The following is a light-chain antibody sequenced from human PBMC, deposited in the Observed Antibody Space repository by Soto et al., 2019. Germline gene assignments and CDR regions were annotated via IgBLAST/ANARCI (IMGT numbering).Light chain of an antibody. CDR1: QSVSSSY. V-gene: IGKV3-20*01. CDR3: QHYGRSPIT. Sequence: EIVLTQSPATLSLSPGERATLSCRASQSVSSSYLAWYQQKPGQAPRLLIYGASSRATGIPDRFSGSGSGTDFTLTISRLEPEDFALYYCQHYGRSPITFGQGTRLEI. J-gene: IGKJ5*01. CDR2: GAS.